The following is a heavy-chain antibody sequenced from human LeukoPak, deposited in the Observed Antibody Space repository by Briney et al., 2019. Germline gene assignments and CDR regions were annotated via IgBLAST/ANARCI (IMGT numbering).Heavy chain of an antibody. CDR2: INWNGGST. Sequence: PGGSLRLSCAASGFTFDDYGMSWVRQAPGKGLEWVSGINWNGGSTGYADSVKGRFTISRDNAKNSLYLQMNSLRAEDTAVYYCARVLDYDFWSGYYNYSDYWGQGTLVTVSS. D-gene: IGHD3-3*01. CDR3: ARVLDYDFWSGYYNYSDY. J-gene: IGHJ4*02. CDR1: GFTFDDYG. V-gene: IGHV3-20*04.